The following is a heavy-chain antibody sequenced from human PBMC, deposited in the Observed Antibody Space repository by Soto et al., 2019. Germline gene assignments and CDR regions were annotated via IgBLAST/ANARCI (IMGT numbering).Heavy chain of an antibody. J-gene: IGHJ4*02. CDR1: GYNFTQYG. Sequence: ASVKVSCKASGYNFTQYGLHWVRLAPGQRPEWMGWVNAGNGNTKYPLKLQGRVTITRDTSASTAHMELSSLRSEDTAIYYCGRGGAKNGGAEAYLDYGGQETVVP. CDR2: VNAGNGNT. CDR3: GRGGAKNGGAEAYLDY. V-gene: IGHV1-3*01. D-gene: IGHD3-10*01.